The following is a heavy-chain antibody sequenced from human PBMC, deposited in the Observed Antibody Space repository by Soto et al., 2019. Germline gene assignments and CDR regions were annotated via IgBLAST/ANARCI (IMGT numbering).Heavy chain of an antibody. J-gene: IGHJ5*02. CDR2: ISAYNGNT. CDR1: GYTFTSYG. CDR3: ARSGRGYCSSTSCYSGWFDP. Sequence: ASVNVSCKASGYTFTSYGISWVRQAPGQGLEWMGWISAYNGNTNYAQKLQGRVTMTTDTSTSTAYMELRSLRSDDTAVYYCARSGRGYCSSTSCYSGWFDPWGQGTLVTVSS. D-gene: IGHD2-2*01. V-gene: IGHV1-18*01.